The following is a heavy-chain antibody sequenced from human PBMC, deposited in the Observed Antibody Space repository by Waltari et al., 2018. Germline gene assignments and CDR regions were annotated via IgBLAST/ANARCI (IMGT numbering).Heavy chain of an antibody. V-gene: IGHV1-18*04. Sequence: QVQLVQSGAEVKKPGASVTVSCKASGSPFTIYGISWVRPAPGQGLEWMGWISGVNGNTKYAQKFQGRVTMTIDTSTSTAYMELRSLRSDDTAVYYCARDHRGYPYGGVWGQGTTVIVSS. CDR3: ARDHRGYPYGGV. CDR1: GSPFTIYG. J-gene: IGHJ6*02. CDR2: ISGVNGNT. D-gene: IGHD5-18*01.